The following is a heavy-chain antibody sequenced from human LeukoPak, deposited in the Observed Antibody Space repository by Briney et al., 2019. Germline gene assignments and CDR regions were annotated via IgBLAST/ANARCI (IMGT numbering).Heavy chain of an antibody. Sequence: SVKVSCKASGGTFRSYAISWVRQAPGQGLEWMGRIIPIFGTANYAQKFQGRVTITTDESTSTAYMELSSLRSEDTAVYYCTMVRGVTSWRLDYWGQGTLVTVSS. CDR1: GGTFRSYA. D-gene: IGHD3-10*01. CDR2: IIPIFGTA. J-gene: IGHJ4*02. V-gene: IGHV1-69*05. CDR3: TMVRGVTSWRLDY.